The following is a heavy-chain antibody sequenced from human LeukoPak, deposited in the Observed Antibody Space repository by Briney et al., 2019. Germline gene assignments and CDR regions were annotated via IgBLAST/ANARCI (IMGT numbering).Heavy chain of an antibody. CDR3: ARGRYSAGDNWFDP. Sequence: PAETLSLTCTVSGGSITSSYWSWIRQSPGKGLEWIGYIHYTGSTNYNPSLKSRVTMLIDTSKNQFSLKLSSVAAADTAVYYCARGRYSAGDNWFDPWGQGTLVTVSS. CDR2: IHYTGST. CDR1: GGSITSSY. V-gene: IGHV4-59*01. J-gene: IGHJ5*02. D-gene: IGHD3-9*01.